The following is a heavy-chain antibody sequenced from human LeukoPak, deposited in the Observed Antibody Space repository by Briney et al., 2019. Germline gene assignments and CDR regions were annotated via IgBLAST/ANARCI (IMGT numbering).Heavy chain of an antibody. CDR2: INLNSGGT. J-gene: IGHJ4*02. Sequence: ASVKVSCKASGYTFTGYYMHWVRQAPRQGLEWMGWINLNSGGTNDAQKFQDRVTMTRDTSISTAYMELSRLRFDDTAVYYCARSPDILTGENFDYWGQGTLVTVSS. CDR3: ARSPDILTGENFDY. V-gene: IGHV1-2*02. CDR1: GYTFTGYY. D-gene: IGHD3-9*01.